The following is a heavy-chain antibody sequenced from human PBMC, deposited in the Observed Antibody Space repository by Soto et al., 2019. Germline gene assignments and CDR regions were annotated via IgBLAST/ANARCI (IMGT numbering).Heavy chain of an antibody. Sequence: PSETLSLTCAVYGGSFSAYYWNWIRQPPGKGLEWIGEINHSGSTNYNPSLKSRVTISVDTSKNQFSLKLSSVTAADTAVYYCASPQHIAVAAKGYFHHWGQGTLVTVSS. V-gene: IGHV4-34*01. CDR2: INHSGST. CDR3: ASPQHIAVAAKGYFHH. J-gene: IGHJ1*01. CDR1: GGSFSAYY. D-gene: IGHD6-19*01.